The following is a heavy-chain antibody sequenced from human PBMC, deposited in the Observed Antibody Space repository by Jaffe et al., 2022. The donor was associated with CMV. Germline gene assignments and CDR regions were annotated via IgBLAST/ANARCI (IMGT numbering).Heavy chain of an antibody. CDR1: GGSISSSSYY. CDR2: IYYSGST. J-gene: IGHJ5*02. CDR3: ARHHYGGVDILTGVPINNWFDP. D-gene: IGHD3-9*01. V-gene: IGHV4-39*01. Sequence: QLQLQESGPGLVKPSETLSLTCTVSGGSISSSSYYWGWIRQPPGKGLEWIGSIYYSGSTYYNPSLKSRVTISVDTSKNQFSLKLSSVTAADTAVYYCARHHYGGVDILTGVPINNWFDPWGQGTLVTVSS.